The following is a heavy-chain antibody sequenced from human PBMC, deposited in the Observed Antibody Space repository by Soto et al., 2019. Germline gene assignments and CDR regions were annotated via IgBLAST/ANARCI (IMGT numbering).Heavy chain of an antibody. D-gene: IGHD3-9*01. V-gene: IGHV3-30*18. CDR3: AKEYYDILTGYQNTIDY. CDR2: ISYDGSNK. CDR1: GFTFSSYG. Sequence: GGSLRLSCAASGFTFSSYGMHWVRQAPGKGLEWVAVISYDGSNKYYADSVKGRFTISRDNSKNTLYLQMNSLRVEDTAVYYCAKEYYDILTGYQNTIDYWGQGTLVTVS. J-gene: IGHJ4*02.